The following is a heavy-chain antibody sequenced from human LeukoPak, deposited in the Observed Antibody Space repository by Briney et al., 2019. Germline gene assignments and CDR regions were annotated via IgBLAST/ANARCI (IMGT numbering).Heavy chain of an antibody. CDR2: IIPIFGTA. CDR1: GGTFSSYA. D-gene: IGHD4-23*01. J-gene: IGHJ6*03. CDR3: AVTTVVTTKRYYYYYMDV. V-gene: IGHV1-69*05. Sequence: SVKVSCKASGGTFSSYAISWVRQAPGRGLEWMGGIIPIFGTANYAQKFQGRVTITTDESTSTAYMELSSLRSEDTAVYYCAVTTVVTTKRYYYYYMDVWGKGTTVTVSS.